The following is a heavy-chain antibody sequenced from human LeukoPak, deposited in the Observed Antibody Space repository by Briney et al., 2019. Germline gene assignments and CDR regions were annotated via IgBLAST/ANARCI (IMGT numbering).Heavy chain of an antibody. Sequence: SETLSLTCAVYGGSFSGYYWSWIRQPPGKGLEWLGEINHSGSTNYNPSLKSRVTISVDTSKNQFSLKLSSVTAADTAVYYCARLYCSSTSCYAYFDYWGQGTLVTVSS. D-gene: IGHD2-2*01. J-gene: IGHJ4*02. V-gene: IGHV4-34*01. CDR2: INHSGST. CDR3: ARLYCSSTSCYAYFDY. CDR1: GGSFSGYY.